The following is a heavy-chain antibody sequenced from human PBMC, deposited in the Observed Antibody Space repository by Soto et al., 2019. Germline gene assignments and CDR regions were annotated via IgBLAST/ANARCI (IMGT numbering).Heavy chain of an antibody. CDR3: ARKHAGRVWELPDY. D-gene: IGHD1-26*01. Sequence: QVQLVESGGGVVQPGTSLRLSCPASGFAFDTYGMHWVRQPPGTGLGWVAVTSSDGRIINYADSVKGRFTVSRDNSENALILQMNSLRLEDTAVYYCARKHAGRVWELPDYWGQGTQATVSS. J-gene: IGHJ4*02. V-gene: IGHV3-30*03. CDR2: TSSDGRII. CDR1: GFAFDTYG.